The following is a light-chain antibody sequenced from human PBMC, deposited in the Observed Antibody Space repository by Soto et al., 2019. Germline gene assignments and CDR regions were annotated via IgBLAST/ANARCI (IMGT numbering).Light chain of an antibody. Sequence: EIVLTQFPATLSLSPGERDTLSCRASQGVGSYLAWYQQKPGQAPRLLIYDASHRATDIPVRFSGSGSGTDFTLTISSLEPEDFAVYYCQQRSDWPPGTFGGGTKVEIK. CDR3: QQRSDWPPGT. CDR1: QGVGSY. V-gene: IGKV3-11*01. J-gene: IGKJ4*01. CDR2: DAS.